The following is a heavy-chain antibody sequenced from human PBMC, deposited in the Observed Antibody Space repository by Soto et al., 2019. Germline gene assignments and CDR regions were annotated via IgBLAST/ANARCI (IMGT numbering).Heavy chain of an antibody. D-gene: IGHD6-13*01. CDR2: ISYDGSNK. J-gene: IGHJ4*02. CDR1: GLTFSSYG. V-gene: IGHV3-30*18. Sequence: GGSLRLSCAASGLTFSSYGMHWVRQAPGKGLEWVAVISYDGSNKYYADSVKGRFTISRDNSKNTLYLQMNSLRAEDTAVYYCAKDLLLGYSSSWYPDYWGQGTLVTVSS. CDR3: AKDLLLGYSSSWYPDY.